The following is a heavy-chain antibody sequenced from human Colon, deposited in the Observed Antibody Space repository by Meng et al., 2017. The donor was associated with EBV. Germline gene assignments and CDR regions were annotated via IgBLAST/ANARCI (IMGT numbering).Heavy chain of an antibody. J-gene: IGHJ4*02. CDR3: ASFDHIPRRNYFDY. CDR2: IHHSGSA. CDR1: GGSMSSGNYY. Sequence: QLHLQASGPGLVEPSQTLSLPFTVSGGSMSSGNYYWSWIRQPPGKGLEWIGYIHHSGSAYYNPSLKSRVSISVDTSKNQFSLNLNSMTAADTAVYYCASFDHIPRRNYFDYWGQGTLVTVSS. D-gene: IGHD2-21*01. V-gene: IGHV4-30-4*01.